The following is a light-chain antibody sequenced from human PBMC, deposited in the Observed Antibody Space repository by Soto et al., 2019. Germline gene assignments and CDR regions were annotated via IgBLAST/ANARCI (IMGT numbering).Light chain of an antibody. J-gene: IGLJ1*01. Sequence: SYELTQPPPVSVAPGQTAKIICGGNNIGSKSVQWYQQKPGQAPVLVVYDDSDRPSGIPERFSGSKSWNTATLTISRVEAGDEADYYCQVWDTSSDHYVFGTGTKVTVL. CDR2: DDS. CDR1: NIGSKS. CDR3: QVWDTSSDHYV. V-gene: IGLV3-21*02.